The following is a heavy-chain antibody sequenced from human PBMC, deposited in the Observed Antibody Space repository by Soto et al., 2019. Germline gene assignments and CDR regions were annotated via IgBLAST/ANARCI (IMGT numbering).Heavy chain of an antibody. V-gene: IGHV4-39*07. D-gene: IGHD4-17*01. CDR1: GGSISSSSYY. Sequence: SETLSLTCTVSGGSISSSSYYWGWIRQPPGKGLELIGEINHCGSTNYNPSLKSRVTISVDTSKNQFSLKLSSVTAADTAVYYCSRGRRTAVTIDYWGQGTLVTVPS. CDR3: SRGRRTAVTIDY. J-gene: IGHJ4*02. CDR2: INHCGST.